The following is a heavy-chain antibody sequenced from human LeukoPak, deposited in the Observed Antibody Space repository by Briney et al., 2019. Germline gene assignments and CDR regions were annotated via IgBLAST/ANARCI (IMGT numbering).Heavy chain of an antibody. CDR3: ARLIASAADY. CDR1: GYTFTNYH. D-gene: IGHD6-13*01. Sequence: ASVKVSCKASGYTFTNYHMHWVRQAPGQGLEWMGIINPSGGSTSYAQKFQGRVTMTRDTSTSTVYMELSSLRFDDTAVYYCARLIASAADYWGQGTLVTVSS. CDR2: INPSGGST. V-gene: IGHV1-46*01. J-gene: IGHJ4*02.